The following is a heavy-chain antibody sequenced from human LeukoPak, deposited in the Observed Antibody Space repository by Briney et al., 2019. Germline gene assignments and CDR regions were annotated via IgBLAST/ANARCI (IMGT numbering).Heavy chain of an antibody. Sequence: GGSLRLSCAASGFTFSSYGMHWVRQAPGKGLEWVAVISYDGSNKYYADSVKGRFTISRDNSKNTLYLQMNSLRAEDTAVYYCAKGLVYALDYWGQGTLVTVSS. CDR3: AKGLVYALDY. CDR2: ISYDGSNK. J-gene: IGHJ4*02. CDR1: GFTFSSYG. V-gene: IGHV3-30*18. D-gene: IGHD2-8*01.